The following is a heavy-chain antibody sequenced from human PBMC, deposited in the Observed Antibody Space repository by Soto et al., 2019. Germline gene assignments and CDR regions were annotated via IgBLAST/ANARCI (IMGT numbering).Heavy chain of an antibody. CDR1: GFTFSSYW. J-gene: IGHJ6*03. V-gene: IGHV3-74*01. CDR2: IRSDGGT. CDR3: AREKKTEVTPAPACMDV. D-gene: IGHD2-2*01. Sequence: GVLRLSCEASGFTFSSYWMEWVRQAPGKGLVWVSRIRSDGGTNYADSVKGRFTVSRDNAKNTLYLQMNSLRAEDSAVYYCAREKKTEVTPAPACMDVWGKGTTVTGSS.